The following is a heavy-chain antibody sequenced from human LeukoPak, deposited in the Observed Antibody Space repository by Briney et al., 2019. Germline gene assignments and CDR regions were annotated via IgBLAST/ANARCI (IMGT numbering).Heavy chain of an antibody. Sequence: PGRSLRLSCAASGFTFSSYGMHWVRQAPGKGLEWVAVIWYDGSNEYYADSVKGRFTISRDNSKNTLYLQMNSLRAEDTAVYYCARETLSRGGDCYYDYWGQGTLVTVSS. V-gene: IGHV3-33*01. D-gene: IGHD2-21*01. J-gene: IGHJ4*02. CDR2: IWYDGSNE. CDR1: GFTFSSYG. CDR3: ARETLSRGGDCYYDY.